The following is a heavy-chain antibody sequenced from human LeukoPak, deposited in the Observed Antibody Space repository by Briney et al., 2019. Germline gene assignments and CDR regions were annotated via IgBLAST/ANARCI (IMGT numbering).Heavy chain of an antibody. Sequence: GGSLRLSCAASVFTFSYYAKHWVRQAPGKGLERVAFIRHDGSKTDYADSVKGRFTISRDNSKNTVYVQMNSLRPEDTAVYYCAEGWNFDERYIQHWGQGTLVTVSS. CDR3: AEGWNFDERYIQH. CDR2: IRHDGSKT. CDR1: VFTFSYYA. J-gene: IGHJ1*01. V-gene: IGHV3-30*02. D-gene: IGHD1-1*01.